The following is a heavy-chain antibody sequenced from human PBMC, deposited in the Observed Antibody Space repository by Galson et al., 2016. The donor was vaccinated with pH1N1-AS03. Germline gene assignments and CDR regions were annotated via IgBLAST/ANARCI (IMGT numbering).Heavy chain of an antibody. CDR2: IYPGDSDT. J-gene: IGHJ4*02. V-gene: IGHV5-51*01. CDR1: GYIFTSYW. Sequence: QSGAEVKKPGESLKISCKTSGYIFTSYWVAWVRHMPGKGLEWMGIIYPGDSDTRYSPSFQGQVTISADRSSNTAYLQWSSLMASDTAIYYCARQVRDGYNDYVEYWGQGILGIVSS. D-gene: IGHD5-24*01. CDR3: ARQVRDGYNDYVEY.